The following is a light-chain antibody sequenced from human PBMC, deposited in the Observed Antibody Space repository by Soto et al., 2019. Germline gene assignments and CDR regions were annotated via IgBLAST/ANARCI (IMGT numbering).Light chain of an antibody. Sequence: QSVLTQPPSVSGAPGQRVTISCTGSSSNIGAGYDVHWYQQLPGTAPKLLIYGNSNRPSGVPDRFSGSKSGTSASLAITGLQAEDEADYYCQSYDISLSGSGVFGGGTKVTVL. J-gene: IGLJ3*02. CDR2: GNS. CDR1: SSNIGAGYD. V-gene: IGLV1-40*01. CDR3: QSYDISLSGSGV.